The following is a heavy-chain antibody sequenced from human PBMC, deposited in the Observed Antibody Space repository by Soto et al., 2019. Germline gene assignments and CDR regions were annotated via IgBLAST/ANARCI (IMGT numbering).Heavy chain of an antibody. Sequence: VQLQESGPGLVKPSQTLSLTCTVSGGSISSGGYYWSWIRQHPGKGLEWIGYIYYSGSTYYNPYLMIRVAITVHTSKNKCSLKLSSVTAADTAVYYCATATVAASNGMDVWGQGTTVTVSS. J-gene: IGHJ6*02. CDR2: IYYSGST. CDR1: GGSISSGGYY. CDR3: ATATVAASNGMDV. V-gene: IGHV4-31*03. D-gene: IGHD6-25*01.